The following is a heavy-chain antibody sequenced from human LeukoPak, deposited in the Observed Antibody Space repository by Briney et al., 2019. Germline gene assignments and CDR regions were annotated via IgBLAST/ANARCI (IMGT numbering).Heavy chain of an antibody. CDR3: AKDRSCTNDICHGDFDY. J-gene: IGHJ4*02. CDR1: GFIFSDYW. D-gene: IGHD2-8*01. CDR2: ISGSGGST. V-gene: IGHV3-23*01. Sequence: GGSLRLSCAASGFIFSDYWMNWVRQVPGKGLEWVSSISGSGGSTYSADSVKGRFTISRDNSKNTLYLQMNSLRAEDTALYYCAKDRSCTNDICHGDFDYWGQGTLVTVSS.